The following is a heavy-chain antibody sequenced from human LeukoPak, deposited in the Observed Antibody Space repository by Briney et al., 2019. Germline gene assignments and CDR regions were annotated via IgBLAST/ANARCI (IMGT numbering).Heavy chain of an antibody. D-gene: IGHD3-10*01. V-gene: IGHV3-53*01. CDR3: AKSIDYYGSAHAFAI. CDR2: IYSGGST. Sequence: PGGSLRLSCAASGFTVSSNYMSWVRQAPGQGLEWVSVIYSGGSTYYADSVKGRFTISRDNSKNTLYLQMNSLRADDTAIFYCAKSIDYYGSAHAFAIWGQGTMVAVSS. J-gene: IGHJ3*02. CDR1: GFTVSSNY.